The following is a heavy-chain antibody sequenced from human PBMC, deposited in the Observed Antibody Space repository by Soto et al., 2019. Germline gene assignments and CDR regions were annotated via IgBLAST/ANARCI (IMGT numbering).Heavy chain of an antibody. CDR3: AKRVKDSSGYSAS. CDR1: GFTFTAYG. Sequence: QVQLVESGGGVVQPGRSLRLSCAASGFTFTAYGMNWVRQAPGKGLEWVSIISYDGDYKYYADSVKGRFTVSRDTSKNTVYLQMNSLRREDTAVYYCAKRVKDSSGYSASWGQGTLVTVSS. J-gene: IGHJ5*02. V-gene: IGHV3-30*18. D-gene: IGHD3-22*01. CDR2: ISYDGDYK.